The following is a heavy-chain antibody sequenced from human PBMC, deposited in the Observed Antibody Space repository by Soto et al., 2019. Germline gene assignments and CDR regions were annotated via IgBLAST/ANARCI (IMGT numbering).Heavy chain of an antibody. CDR3: VAYNRRSGRYTLDQ. J-gene: IGHJ4*02. Sequence: SETLSLTCTVPGGSITTFYWSWIRQPPGRGLEWIGFVYYTGETNYNPSLKSRVSMSIDTSENQFSLKLHSVTAADTAVYYCVAYNRRSGRYTLDQWGQGTLVTVSS. V-gene: IGHV4-59*01. CDR2: VYYTGET. D-gene: IGHD3-10*01. CDR1: GGSITTFY.